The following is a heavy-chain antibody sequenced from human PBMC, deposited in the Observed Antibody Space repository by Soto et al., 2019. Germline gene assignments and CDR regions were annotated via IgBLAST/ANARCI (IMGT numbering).Heavy chain of an antibody. CDR1: GFTFSSYG. Sequence: QVQLVESGGGVVQPGRSLRLSCAASGFTFSSYGMHWVRQAPGKGLEWVAVISYDGSNKYYADSVKGRFTISRDNSKNTLYLQMNSLRAEDTAVYYCAKQEIEESSYGCLDYWGQGTLVTVSS. V-gene: IGHV3-30*18. J-gene: IGHJ4*02. CDR3: AKQEIEESSYGCLDY. D-gene: IGHD3-10*01. CDR2: ISYDGSNK.